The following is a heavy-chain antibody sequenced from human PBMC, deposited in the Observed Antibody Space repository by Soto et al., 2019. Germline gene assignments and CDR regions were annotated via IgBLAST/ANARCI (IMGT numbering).Heavy chain of an antibody. J-gene: IGHJ4*02. CDR1: GFAFRTND. V-gene: IGHV3-13*04. D-gene: IGHD5-12*01. CDR2: IGTAADT. CDR3: ARGWLRRGYLDY. Sequence: EEQLVESGGGLVQPGGSLRLSCAASGFAFRTNDMHWVRQAPGKGLEWVAGIGTAADTYYPDSVKGRFTISRDNAKSSLYLQMKSLRAGDTAVYYCARGWLRRGYLDYWGQGTLVTLTS.